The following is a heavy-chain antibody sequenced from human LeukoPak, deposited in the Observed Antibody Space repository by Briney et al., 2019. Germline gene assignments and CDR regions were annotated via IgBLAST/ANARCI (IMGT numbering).Heavy chain of an antibody. Sequence: SETLSLTCTVPGGSISSGSYYWGWIRQPPGRGLEWIGSIYCSGSTYYNPSLKSRVTISVDTSKSQFSLKLSSVTAADTAVYYCARTAVMDCYFDLWGRGTLVTVSS. V-gene: IGHV4-39*01. CDR1: GGSISSGSYY. CDR2: IYCSGST. D-gene: IGHD6-19*01. CDR3: ARTAVMDCYFDL. J-gene: IGHJ2*01.